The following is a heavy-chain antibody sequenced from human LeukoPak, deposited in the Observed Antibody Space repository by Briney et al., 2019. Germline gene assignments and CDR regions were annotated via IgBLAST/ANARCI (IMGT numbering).Heavy chain of an antibody. D-gene: IGHD2-15*01. CDR2: MNPNSGNT. CDR3: AREVVVAATQNWFDP. J-gene: IGHJ5*02. CDR1: GYTFTSYD. V-gene: IGHV1-8*02. Sequence: ASVKVSCKASGYTFTSYDINWVRQATGQGLEWMGWMNPNSGNTGYAQKFQGRVTMTRNTSISTAYMELSSLRSEDTAVYYCAREVVVAATQNWFDPWGQGTLVTVSS.